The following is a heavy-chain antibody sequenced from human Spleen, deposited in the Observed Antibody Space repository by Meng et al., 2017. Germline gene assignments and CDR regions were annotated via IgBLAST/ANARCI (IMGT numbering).Heavy chain of an antibody. V-gene: IGHV3-7*01. J-gene: IGHJ4*02. CDR2: IKQDGSEK. Sequence: GESLKISCAASGFTFSSYAMHWVRQAPGKGLEWVANIKQDGSEKYYVDSVKGRFTISRDNAKNSLYLQMNSLRAEDTAVYYCAREGNSSSWYDYWGQGTLVTVSS. CDR1: GFTFSSYA. CDR3: AREGNSSSWYDY. D-gene: IGHD6-13*01.